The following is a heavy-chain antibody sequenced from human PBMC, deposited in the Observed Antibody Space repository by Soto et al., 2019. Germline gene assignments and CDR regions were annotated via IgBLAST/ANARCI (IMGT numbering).Heavy chain of an antibody. J-gene: IGHJ5*02. CDR2: IYYSGST. CDR3: ARRASRYCSSTSCYTGVWFDP. Sequence: SETRSLTCTVSGGSISSSRYYGGCIRHPPGKGLEWIGIIYYSGSTYYNPSLKSRVTISVDTSKNQFSLKLSSVTAADTAVYYCARRASRYCSSTSCYTGVWFDPWGQGTLVT. D-gene: IGHD2-2*02. CDR1: GGSISSSRYY. V-gene: IGHV4-39*01.